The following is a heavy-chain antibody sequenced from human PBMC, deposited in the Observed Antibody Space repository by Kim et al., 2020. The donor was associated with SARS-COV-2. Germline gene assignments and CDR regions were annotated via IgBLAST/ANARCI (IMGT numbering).Heavy chain of an antibody. V-gene: IGHV3-23*01. CDR1: GFTFSSYA. CDR2: ISGSGGST. Sequence: GGSLRLSCAASGFTFSSYAMSWVRQAPGKGLEWVSAISGSGGSTYYADSVKGRFTISRDNSKNTLYLQMNSLRAEDTAVYYCAKGIVGYSYGYGVYFDYWGQGTLVTVSS. CDR3: AKGIVGYSYGYGVYFDY. J-gene: IGHJ4*02. D-gene: IGHD5-18*01.